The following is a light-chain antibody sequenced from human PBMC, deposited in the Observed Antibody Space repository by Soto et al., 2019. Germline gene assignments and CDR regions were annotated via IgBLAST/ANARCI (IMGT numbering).Light chain of an antibody. J-gene: IGLJ3*02. CDR3: AIWDDSVDGWV. CDR1: NVGNKA. Sequence: QSVLTQPPSVSEAPGQRVTISCSGSNVGNKAVNWYQQLPGKAPKLLLYYDDMLSSGVSDRFSGSKSGTSASLAISGLQNDDDGDYYCAIWDDSVDGWVFGGGPKVTVL. V-gene: IGLV1-36*01. CDR2: YDD.